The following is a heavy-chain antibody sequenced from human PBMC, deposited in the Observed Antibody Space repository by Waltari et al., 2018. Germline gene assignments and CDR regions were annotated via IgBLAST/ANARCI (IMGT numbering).Heavy chain of an antibody. V-gene: IGHV3-74*01. D-gene: IGHD6-6*01. J-gene: IGHJ4*02. Sequence: EVQLVESGGGLVQPGGSLSLSCAASGFNFGRYWLHWVRQAPGKGLVWVSRINNDGSSTTYADSVKGRFTISRDNAKNTLDLQLNSLRAEDTAVYFCARRSTSSAPYFFDYWGQGTLVTVSS. CDR2: INNDGSST. CDR3: ARRSTSSAPYFFDY. CDR1: GFNFGRYW.